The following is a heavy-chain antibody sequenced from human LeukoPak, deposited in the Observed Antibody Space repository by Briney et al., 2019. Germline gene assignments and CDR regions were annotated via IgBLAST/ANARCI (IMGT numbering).Heavy chain of an antibody. V-gene: IGHV3-21*01. CDR1: GFTFSSYR. Sequence: GGSLRLSCAASGFTFSSYRMNWVRQAPGKGLEWVSSISSSSSYIYYADSVKGRFTISRDNAKNSLYLQMNSLRAEDTAVYYCASSWSYCSGGSCYRDWGQGTLVTVSS. J-gene: IGHJ4*02. CDR2: ISSSSSYI. CDR3: ASSWSYCSGGSCYRD. D-gene: IGHD2-15*01.